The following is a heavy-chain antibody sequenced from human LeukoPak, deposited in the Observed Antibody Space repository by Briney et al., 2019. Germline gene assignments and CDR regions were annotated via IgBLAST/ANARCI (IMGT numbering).Heavy chain of an antibody. D-gene: IGHD2-8*01. CDR1: GDSISSYY. CDR3: ARQRMAPGPFDY. J-gene: IGHJ4*02. V-gene: IGHV4-59*08. CDR2: IYCSGST. Sequence: PSETLSLTCTVSGDSISSYYWSWIRQPPGKGLEWIGYIYCSGSTTYNPSLKSRVTISVDTSKNQFSLKLTSVTAADTAVYYCARQRMAPGPFDYWGQGALVTVSS.